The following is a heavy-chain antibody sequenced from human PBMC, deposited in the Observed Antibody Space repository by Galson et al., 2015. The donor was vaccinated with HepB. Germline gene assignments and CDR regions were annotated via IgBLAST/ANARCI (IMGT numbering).Heavy chain of an antibody. V-gene: IGHV7-4-1*02. CDR1: GYTFTSYA. Sequence: ASGYTFTSYAMNWVRQAPGQGLEWMGWINTNTGNPTYAQGFTGRFVCSLDTSVSTAYLQISSLKAEDTAVHYCAREGHMLNGYYNFDKWGQGTLVTVSS. D-gene: IGHD3-9*01. CDR2: INTNTGNP. J-gene: IGHJ4*02. CDR3: AREGHMLNGYYNFDK.